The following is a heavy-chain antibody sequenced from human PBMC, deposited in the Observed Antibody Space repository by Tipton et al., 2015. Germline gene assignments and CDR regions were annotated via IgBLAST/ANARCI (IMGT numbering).Heavy chain of an antibody. Sequence: SLRLSCIASGFMFDDYAMHWVRQVPGKGLEWVSGINWKSDNIAYADSVRGRFTISRDSSENTLYLQMNSLRAEDTAVYYCARTIPVAGTYGMDVWGQGTTVTVSS. CDR1: GFMFDDYA. CDR3: ARTIPVAGTYGMDV. CDR2: INWKSDNI. J-gene: IGHJ6*02. D-gene: IGHD6-19*01. V-gene: IGHV3-9*01.